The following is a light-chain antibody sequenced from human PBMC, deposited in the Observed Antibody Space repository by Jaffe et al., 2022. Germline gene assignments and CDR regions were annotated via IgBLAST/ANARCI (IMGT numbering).Light chain of an antibody. CDR1: ALPRKF. CDR3: YSPASTDNHRV. J-gene: IGLJ3*02. CDR2: EDN. V-gene: IGLV3-10*01. Sequence: SYKLTQPPSVSVSPGQTARITCSGDALPRKFAYWYQQKSGQAPVLIIYEDNKRPSGIPERFSGSSSGTTATLIITGAQAEDEADYYCYSPASTDNHRVFGGGTKVTVL.